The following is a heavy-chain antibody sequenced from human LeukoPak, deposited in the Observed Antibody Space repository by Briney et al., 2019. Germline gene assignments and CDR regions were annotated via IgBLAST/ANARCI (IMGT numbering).Heavy chain of an antibody. V-gene: IGHV4-39*07. CDR1: GGSISSSGYY. CDR2: IHYSGST. CDR3: ARGYCSGGSCYSYYYYNYMDV. D-gene: IGHD2-15*01. J-gene: IGHJ6*03. Sequence: SETLSLTCTVSGGSISSSGYYWGWIRQPPGKGLEWIGSIHYSGSTNYNPSLKSRVTISVDTSKNQFSLKLSSVTAADTAVYYCARGYCSGGSCYSYYYYNYMDVWGKGTTVTVSS.